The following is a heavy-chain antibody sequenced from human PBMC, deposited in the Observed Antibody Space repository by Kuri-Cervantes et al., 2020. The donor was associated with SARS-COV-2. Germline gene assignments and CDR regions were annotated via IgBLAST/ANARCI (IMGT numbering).Heavy chain of an antibody. CDR1: GGSISSGDCY. J-gene: IGHJ3*02. V-gene: IGHV4-30-4*02. Sequence: SETLSLTCTVSGGSISSGDCYWSWIRQPPGKGLEWIGYIYYSGSTYYNPSLKSRVTISVDTSKNQFSLKLSSVTAADTAVYYCARWQKYGSGSYSDAFDIWGQGTMVTVSS. CDR3: ARWQKYGSGSYSDAFDI. D-gene: IGHD3-10*01. CDR2: IYYSGST.